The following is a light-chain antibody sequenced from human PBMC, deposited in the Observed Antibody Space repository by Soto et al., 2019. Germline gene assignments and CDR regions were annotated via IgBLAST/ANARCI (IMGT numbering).Light chain of an antibody. V-gene: IGKV2-30*01. CDR3: MQGTHWPPVT. J-gene: IGKJ2*01. Sequence: DVVMTQSPLSLPVTLGQPASISCRSSQSLVYSDGNAYLSWFQQRPGQSPRRLIYKVFNRDSGXRXRXXGSGSGTDFTLKISRVEAEDVGVYYCMQGTHWPPVTFGQGTKLEIK. CDR2: KVF. CDR1: QSLVYSDGNAY.